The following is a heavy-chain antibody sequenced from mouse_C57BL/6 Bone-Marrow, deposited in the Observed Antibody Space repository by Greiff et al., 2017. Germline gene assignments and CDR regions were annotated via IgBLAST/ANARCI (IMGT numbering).Heavy chain of an antibody. CDR3: ARPYYSNYWYFDV. V-gene: IGHV1-55*01. CDR1: GYTFTSYW. Sequence: VQLQQPGAELVKPGASVKMSCKASGYTFTSYWITWVKQRPGQGLEWIGDIYPDSGSTNYNEKFKSKATLTVDTSSSTAYLQLSNLTSKDSAVYYCARPYYSNYWYFDVWGTGTTVTVSS. CDR2: IYPDSGST. J-gene: IGHJ1*03. D-gene: IGHD2-5*01.